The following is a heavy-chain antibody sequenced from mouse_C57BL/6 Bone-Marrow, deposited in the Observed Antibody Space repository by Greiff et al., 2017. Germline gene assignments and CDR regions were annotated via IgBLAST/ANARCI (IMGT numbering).Heavy chain of an antibody. CDR1: GYTFTSYW. V-gene: IGHV1-64*01. D-gene: IGHD1-1*01. CDR2: IHPNSGST. CDR3: SRYDYCSRLSLDY. Sequence: VQLQQPGAELVKPGASVKLSCKASGYTFTSYWMHWVKQRPGQGLEWIGMIHPNSGSTNYNEKFKSKATLTVDKSSSTAYMQLSSLTSEDSAVYYCSRYDYCSRLSLDYWGQGTSVTVSS. J-gene: IGHJ4*01.